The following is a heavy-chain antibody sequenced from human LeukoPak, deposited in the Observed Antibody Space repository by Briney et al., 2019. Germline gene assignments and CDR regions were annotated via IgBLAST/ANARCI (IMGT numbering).Heavy chain of an antibody. CDR2: IYYSGST. CDR1: GGSISSYY. J-gene: IGHJ4*02. D-gene: IGHD3-3*01. V-gene: IGHV4-59*01. Sequence: NPSETLSLTCTVSGGSISSYYWSWIRQPPGKGLEWIGYIYYSGSTNYNPSLKSRVTISVDTSKNQFSLKLSSVTAADTAVYYCARGITIFGVVIKYYFDYWGQGTLVTVSS. CDR3: ARGITIFGVVIKYYFDY.